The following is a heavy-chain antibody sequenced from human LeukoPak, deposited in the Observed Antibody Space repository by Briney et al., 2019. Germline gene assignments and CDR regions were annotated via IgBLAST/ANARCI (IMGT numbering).Heavy chain of an antibody. V-gene: IGHV4-39*01. CDR1: GGSISSSSYY. CDR3: ARRGDSSGYYYVDY. CDR2: IYYSGST. J-gene: IGHJ4*02. Sequence: SETLSLTCTVSGGSISSSSYYWGWIRQPPGKGLEWNGSIYYSGSTYYNPSLKSRVTISVDTSKNQFSLKLSSVTAADTAVYYCARRGDSSGYYYVDYWGQGTLVTVSS. D-gene: IGHD3-22*01.